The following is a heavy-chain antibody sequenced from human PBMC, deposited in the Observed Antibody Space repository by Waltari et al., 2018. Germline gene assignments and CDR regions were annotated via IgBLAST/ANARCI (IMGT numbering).Heavy chain of an antibody. J-gene: IGHJ4*02. CDR3: AGDYGNQINYFDF. V-gene: IGHV4-38-2*02. Sequence: SIYHSGTTYYNPSLKSRVTISIDASKNQFSLKLSSVTAADTAMYYCAGDYGNQINYFDFWGQGTLVTVSS. D-gene: IGHD4-4*01. CDR2: IYHSGTT.